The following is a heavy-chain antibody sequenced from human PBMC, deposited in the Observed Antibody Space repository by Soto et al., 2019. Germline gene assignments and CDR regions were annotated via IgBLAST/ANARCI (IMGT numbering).Heavy chain of an antibody. J-gene: IGHJ3*01. CDR3: VRDARWAFDF. D-gene: IGHD2-15*01. CDR2: ISIGSGSI. V-gene: IGHV3-48*02. Sequence: EVQLVESGGGLVQPGGSRRVSCAASGFSFSNYAMNWVRQAPGKGLEWVSYISIGSGSIFYADSVKGRFTISRDDAKNSLSMQMNTLRDEDTAVYYCVRDARWAFDFWGQGTMVTVSS. CDR1: GFSFSNYA.